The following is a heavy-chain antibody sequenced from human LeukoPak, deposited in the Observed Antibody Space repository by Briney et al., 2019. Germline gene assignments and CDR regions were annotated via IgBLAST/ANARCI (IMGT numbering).Heavy chain of an antibody. J-gene: IGHJ4*02. CDR1: GFTFSSYA. D-gene: IGHD2-2*01. CDR2: VSGSGGST. V-gene: IGHV3-23*01. Sequence: GGSLRLSCAASGFTFSSYAMSWVRQAPGKGVEWVSAVSGSGGSTYYADSVKGRFTISRDNSKNTLYLQMNSLRVEDTAIYYCARDYCSTTTCLDYWGQGTLVTVSA. CDR3: ARDYCSTTTCLDY.